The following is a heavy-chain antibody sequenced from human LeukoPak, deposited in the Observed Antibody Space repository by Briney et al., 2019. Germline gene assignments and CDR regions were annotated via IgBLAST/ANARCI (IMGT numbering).Heavy chain of an antibody. CDR2: IRYDGSNK. Sequence: GGSLRLSCAASGFTFSSYGMHWVRQAPGKGLEWVAFIRYDGSNKYYADSVKGRFTISRDNSKNTLYLQMNSLRAEDTAVYYCAKDSSARGYCSGGSCPAVFDYWGQGTLVTVSS. CDR1: GFTFSSYG. J-gene: IGHJ4*02. D-gene: IGHD2-15*01. V-gene: IGHV3-30*02. CDR3: AKDSSARGYCSGGSCPAVFDY.